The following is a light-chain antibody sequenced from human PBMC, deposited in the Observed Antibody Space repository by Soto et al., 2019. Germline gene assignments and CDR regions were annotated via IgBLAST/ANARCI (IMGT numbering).Light chain of an antibody. CDR1: QSVSSSY. CDR3: QQYGSTPVT. Sequence: EIVLTQSPGTLSLSPGERATLSCRASQSVSSSYLAWYQQKPGQAPRLLIYGASSRSTGIPDRFNGSGSGTDFSLTIIRLEPEEFAVYYCQQYGSTPVTFGQGTRLEIK. V-gene: IGKV3-20*01. CDR2: GAS. J-gene: IGKJ5*01.